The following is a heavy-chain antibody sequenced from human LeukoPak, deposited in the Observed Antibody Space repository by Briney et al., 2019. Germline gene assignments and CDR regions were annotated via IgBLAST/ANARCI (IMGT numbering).Heavy chain of an antibody. J-gene: IGHJ4*02. D-gene: IGHD3-10*01. CDR2: INPNSGGT. CDR3: ARGLLWFGEPTLDY. CDR1: GYTFTGYY. Sequence: ASVKVSCKASGYTFTGYYMHWVRQAPGQGLEWMGWINPNSGGTNYAQKFRGWVTMTRDTSISTAYMELSRLRPDDTAVYYCARGLLWFGEPTLDYWGQGTLVTVSS. V-gene: IGHV1-2*04.